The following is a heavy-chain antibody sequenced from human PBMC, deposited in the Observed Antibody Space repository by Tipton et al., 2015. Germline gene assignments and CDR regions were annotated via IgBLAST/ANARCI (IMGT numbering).Heavy chain of an antibody. CDR2: IYYSGST. Sequence: TLSLTCNVSGGSITSYYWSWIRQPPGKGLEWIGYIYYSGSTKYSPSLKSRVTISVDSSKTQLSLKLRSVTAADTAVYYCARFRFDYFDYWGHGILVTVSS. J-gene: IGHJ4*01. V-gene: IGHV4-59*01. D-gene: IGHD3-3*01. CDR1: GGSITSYY. CDR3: ARFRFDYFDY.